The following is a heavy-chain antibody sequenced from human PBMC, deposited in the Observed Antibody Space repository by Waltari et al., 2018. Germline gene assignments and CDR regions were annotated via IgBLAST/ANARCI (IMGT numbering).Heavy chain of an antibody. CDR3: ASYMTTVPLRAFDI. Sequence: EVQLVESGGGLVQPGGSLRLSCAASGFTFSSYWMHWVHQAPGKGLVWVSRINSDGSSTSYADSVKGRFTISRDNAKNTLYLQMNSLRAEDTAVYYCASYMTTVPLRAFDIWGQGTMVTVSS. D-gene: IGHD4-17*01. CDR1: GFTFSSYW. J-gene: IGHJ3*02. V-gene: IGHV3-74*01. CDR2: INSDGSST.